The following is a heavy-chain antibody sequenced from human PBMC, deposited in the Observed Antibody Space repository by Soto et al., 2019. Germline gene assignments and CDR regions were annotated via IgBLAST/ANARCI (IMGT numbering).Heavy chain of an antibody. J-gene: IGHJ4*02. CDR1: GFIFNTYS. D-gene: IGHD2-15*01. V-gene: IGHV3-48*02. CDR2: ISGSSQTI. CDR3: ARTLSWRRGPFDS. Sequence: LRLSCAASGFIFNTYSMNWVRQAPGKGREWVSYISGSSQTIFYADSVRGRFTISRDNANNSTYLQMVSLRDEDTAVYYCARTLSWRRGPFDSWGQGTLVTVSS.